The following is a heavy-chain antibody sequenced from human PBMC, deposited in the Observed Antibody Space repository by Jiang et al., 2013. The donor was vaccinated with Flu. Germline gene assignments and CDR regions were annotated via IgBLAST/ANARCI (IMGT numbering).Heavy chain of an antibody. CDR3: AREGYVDTTLAFDY. CDR2: TYYRSKWYN. CDR1: GDSVSSNSAA. D-gene: IGHD5-18*01. Sequence: SQTLSLTCVISGDSVSSNSAAWNWIRQSPSSGLEWLGRTYYRSKWYNEYAVSVRSRITITPDTSKNQFSLQLNSVTPEDTAVYYCAREGYVDTTLAFDYWGQGTLVTVSS. V-gene: IGHV6-1*01. J-gene: IGHJ4*02.